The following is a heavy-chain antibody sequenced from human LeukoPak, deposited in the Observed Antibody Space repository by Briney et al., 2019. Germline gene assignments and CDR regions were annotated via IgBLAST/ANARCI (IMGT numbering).Heavy chain of an antibody. CDR3: AREGTGDQDYYYYGMDG. CDR2: MNPNSGNT. V-gene: IGHV1-8*01. CDR1: GYTFTSYD. Sequence: ASVKVSCKASGYTFTSYDINWVRQATGQGLEWMGWMNPNSGNTGYAQKVQGRVTMTRNTSISTAYMELSSLRSEDTAVYYCAREGTGDQDYYYYGMDGWGQGTTVTVSS. D-gene: IGHD7-27*01. J-gene: IGHJ6*01.